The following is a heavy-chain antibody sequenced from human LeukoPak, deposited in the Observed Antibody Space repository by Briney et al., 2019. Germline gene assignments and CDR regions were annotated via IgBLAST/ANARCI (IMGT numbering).Heavy chain of an antibody. CDR1: GGSFSGYY. CDR2: INHSGST. CDR3: ARRYYYYYYMDV. J-gene: IGHJ6*03. V-gene: IGHV4-34*01. Sequence: MSSETLSLTCAVYGGSFSGYYWSWIRQPPGKGLEWIREINHSGSTNYNPSLKSRATISVDTSKNQFSLKLSSVTAADTAVYYCARRYYYYYYMDVWGKGTTVTISS.